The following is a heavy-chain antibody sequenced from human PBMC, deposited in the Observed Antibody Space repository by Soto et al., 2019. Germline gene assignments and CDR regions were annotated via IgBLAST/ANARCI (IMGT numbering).Heavy chain of an antibody. D-gene: IGHD3-10*01. Sequence: QVQLVESGGDLVKPGGSLRLSCAAFGFTFRDYYMNWIRQVPGKGLEWVAHISSNGNTIYYAESVKGPFTISRDNAKNSLDLQMNSLRAEDTAVYYCARGIDHYGSGSFSQGDYWGLGTLVTVSS. CDR1: GFTFRDYY. CDR3: ARGIDHYGSGSFSQGDY. J-gene: IGHJ4*02. V-gene: IGHV3-11*01. CDR2: ISSNGNTI.